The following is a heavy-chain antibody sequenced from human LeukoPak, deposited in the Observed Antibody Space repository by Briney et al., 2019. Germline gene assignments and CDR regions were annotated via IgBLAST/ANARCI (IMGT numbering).Heavy chain of an antibody. D-gene: IGHD3-3*01. Sequence: PGGSLRLSCAASGFTFSNYAMSWVRQAPGKGLEWVSAISGSGGSTYYADSVKGRFTISRDNSKNTLYLQMNSLRAEDTAVYYCAKDHRITIFGVVIGGGLDYWGQGTLVTVSS. V-gene: IGHV3-23*01. CDR2: ISGSGGST. CDR1: GFTFSNYA. CDR3: AKDHRITIFGVVIGGGLDY. J-gene: IGHJ4*02.